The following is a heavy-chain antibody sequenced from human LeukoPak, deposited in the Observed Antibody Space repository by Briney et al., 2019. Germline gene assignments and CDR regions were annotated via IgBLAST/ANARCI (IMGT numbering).Heavy chain of an antibody. V-gene: IGHV3-23*01. Sequence: GGSLRLSCAASGFTFSNYAMSWVRQAPGKGLEWVSAISGSGGSTYYADSEKGRFTISRDNSKNTLYLQMNSLRAEDTAVYYCAKPDTVMVTGRRDYWGQGTLVTVSS. CDR2: ISGSGGST. CDR3: AKPDTVMVTGRRDY. J-gene: IGHJ4*02. CDR1: GFTFSNYA. D-gene: IGHD5-18*01.